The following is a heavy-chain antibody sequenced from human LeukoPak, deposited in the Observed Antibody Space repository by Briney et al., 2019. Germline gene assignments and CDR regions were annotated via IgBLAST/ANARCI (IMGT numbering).Heavy chain of an antibody. CDR2: IYYSGST. Sequence: SETLSLTCSVSGYSISSGYFWAWIRQTPGKGLEWIGSIYYSGSTYYNPSLKSRVTIFVDTSKNQFSLKLSSVAAADTAVYYCARTRLVRGVIHYWGQGTLVTVSS. V-gene: IGHV4-38-2*02. D-gene: IGHD3-10*01. CDR1: GYSISSGYF. CDR3: ARTRLVRGVIHY. J-gene: IGHJ4*02.